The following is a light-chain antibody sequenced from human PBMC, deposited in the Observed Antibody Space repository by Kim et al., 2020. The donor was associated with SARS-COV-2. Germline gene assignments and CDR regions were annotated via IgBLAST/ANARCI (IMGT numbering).Light chain of an antibody. V-gene: IGLV7-43*01. Sequence: QAVVTQEPSLTVSPGGTVTLTCASSTGPVTNNNYPNWFQQKPGLVPTSLIYSTRNKHSWTPARFSGSLLGGKATLTLSNVQSEDEADYYCLLYFAGARVFGGGTQLTVL. CDR2: STR. J-gene: IGLJ3*02. CDR3: LLYFAGARV. CDR1: TGPVTNNNY.